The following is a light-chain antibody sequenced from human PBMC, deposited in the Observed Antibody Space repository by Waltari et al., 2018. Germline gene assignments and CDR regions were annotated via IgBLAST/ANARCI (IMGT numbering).Light chain of an antibody. Sequence: EIVMTQSPATLSVSPGERATISCRASQSISSNLAWYQQKPGQAPRLLIYAASTRATGIPARFSGSGSGTEFTLTISSLQSEDFVLYYCQQYNSWVTFGGGTKVEIK. V-gene: IGKV3-15*01. J-gene: IGKJ4*01. CDR2: AAS. CDR1: QSISSN. CDR3: QQYNSWVT.